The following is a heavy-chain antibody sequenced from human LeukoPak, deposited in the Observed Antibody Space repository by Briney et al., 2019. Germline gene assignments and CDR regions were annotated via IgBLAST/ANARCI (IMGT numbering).Heavy chain of an antibody. Sequence: PGRSLRLSCAASGFTFSSYGMHWVRQAPGKGLEWVAVIWYDGGNKYYADSVKGRFTISRDNSKNTLYLQMNSLRAEDTAVYYCARMTRHYYGSGSYPDYWGQGTLVTVSS. D-gene: IGHD3-10*01. CDR2: IWYDGGNK. CDR3: ARMTRHYYGSGSYPDY. J-gene: IGHJ4*02. V-gene: IGHV3-33*01. CDR1: GFTFSSYG.